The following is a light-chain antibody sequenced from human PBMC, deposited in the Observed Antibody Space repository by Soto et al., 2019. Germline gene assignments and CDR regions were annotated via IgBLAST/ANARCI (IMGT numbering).Light chain of an antibody. J-gene: IGKJ5*01. V-gene: IGKV3-20*01. CDR2: GAS. CDR1: QIVTSRY. CDR3: QQSYSIQIT. Sequence: IMLSQSPGTLSLSPGERATLSFRASQIVTSRYLAWGQRKPGRAPRLVIFGASIRDSGVTDRLSGSGSGTDVTITISSLQPEDFETYYCQQSYSIQITFAQGTRLEI.